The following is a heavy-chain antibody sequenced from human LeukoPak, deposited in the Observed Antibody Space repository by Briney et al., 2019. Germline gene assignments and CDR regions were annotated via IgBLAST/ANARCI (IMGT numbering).Heavy chain of an antibody. J-gene: IGHJ4*02. D-gene: IGHD3/OR15-3a*01. CDR1: GGSISSYY. CDR2: IYYSGST. V-gene: IGHV4-39*01. Sequence: SETLSLTCTVSGGSISSYYWGWIRQPPGKGLEWIGSIYYSGSTYYNPSLKSRVTISVDTSKNQFSLKLSSVTAADTAVYYCARQTGSGLFILPGGQGTLVTVSS. CDR3: ARQTGSGLFILP.